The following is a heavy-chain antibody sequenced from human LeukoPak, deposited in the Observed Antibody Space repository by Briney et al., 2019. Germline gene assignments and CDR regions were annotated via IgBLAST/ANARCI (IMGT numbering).Heavy chain of an antibody. CDR2: IYYSGST. CDR1: GGSISRGDYY. CDR3: AREDGVAAAGSPFDF. Sequence: SETLSLTCTVSGGSISRGDYYWTWIRQHPGKGLEWIGYIYYSGSTNYNPSLKSRLIISIDTSKNQFSLKLSSVTAADTAVYYCAREDGVAAAGSPFDFWGQGTLVTVSS. V-gene: IGHV4-31*03. D-gene: IGHD6-13*01. J-gene: IGHJ4*02.